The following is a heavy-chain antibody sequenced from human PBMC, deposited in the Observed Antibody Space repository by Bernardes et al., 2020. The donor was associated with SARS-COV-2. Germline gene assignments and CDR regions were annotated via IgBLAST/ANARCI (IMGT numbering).Heavy chain of an antibody. J-gene: IGHJ4*02. CDR1: GFTVSSNY. CDR2: IYSGGAT. V-gene: IGHV3-53*01. Sequence: GGSLRLSCAASGFTVSSNYLSWVRQAPGKGLEWVSVIYSGGATHYAESVKGRFTISRDNSQNTLYLQMSSLRVEDTAVYYCARGRATSLGVAPDPFESWGQGTLVTVSS. CDR3: ARGRATSLGVAPDPFES. D-gene: IGHD3-16*01.